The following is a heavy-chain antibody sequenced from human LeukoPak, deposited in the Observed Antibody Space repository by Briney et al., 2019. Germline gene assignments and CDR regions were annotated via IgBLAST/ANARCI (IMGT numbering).Heavy chain of an antibody. V-gene: IGHV4-39*07. CDR3: ARDLYSYCGGDCYSGDY. D-gene: IGHD2-21*02. CDR1: GGSISSSSYY. CDR2: IYYSGST. Sequence: SETLSLTCTVSGGSISSSSYYWGWIRQPPGKGLEWIGSIYYSGSTYYNPSLKSRVTISVDTSKNQFSLKLSSVTAADTAVYYCARDLYSYCGGDCYSGDYWGQGTLVTVSS. J-gene: IGHJ4*02.